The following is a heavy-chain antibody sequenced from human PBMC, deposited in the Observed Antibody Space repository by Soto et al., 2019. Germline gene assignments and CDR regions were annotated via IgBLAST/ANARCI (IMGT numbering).Heavy chain of an antibody. D-gene: IGHD1-26*01. J-gene: IGHJ3*01. CDR1: GYSFSNFW. CDR3: ARPYSGGPNDPFDV. V-gene: IGHV5-51*01. CDR2: IYPDDSDT. Sequence: GESLKISCQASGYSFSNFWIAWVRQMPGEGLEWLGIIYPDDSDTRYSPSFQGQVTMSADKSISTAYLQWSSLKASDTAMYYCARPYSGGPNDPFDVWGQGTMVTVSS.